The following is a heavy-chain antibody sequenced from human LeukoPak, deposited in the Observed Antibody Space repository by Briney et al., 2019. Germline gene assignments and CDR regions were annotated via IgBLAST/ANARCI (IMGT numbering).Heavy chain of an antibody. CDR3: TRDIPAALLFDY. J-gene: IGHJ4*02. V-gene: IGHV3-11*04. D-gene: IGHD2-2*01. Sequence: YYWGWIRQPPGKGLEWVSYISSSSSTIYYADSVKGRFTISGDNAKNSLYLQMNSLRAEDTAVHYCTRDIPAALLFDYWGQGTLVTVSS. CDR1: YY. CDR2: ISSSSSTI.